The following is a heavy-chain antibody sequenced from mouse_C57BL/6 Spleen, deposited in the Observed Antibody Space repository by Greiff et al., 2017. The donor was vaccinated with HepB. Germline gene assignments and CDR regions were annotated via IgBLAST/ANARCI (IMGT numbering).Heavy chain of an antibody. J-gene: IGHJ1*03. Sequence: QVQLQQPGAELVKPGASVKMSCKASGYTFTSYWITWVKQRPGQGLEWIGDIYPGSGSTNYNEKFKSKATLTVDTSSSTAYMQLSSLTSEDSAVYYCARKRGSKSNHWYFDVWGTGTTVTVSS. D-gene: IGHD2-5*01. CDR1: GYTFTSYW. V-gene: IGHV1-55*01. CDR3: ARKRGSKSNHWYFDV. CDR2: IYPGSGST.